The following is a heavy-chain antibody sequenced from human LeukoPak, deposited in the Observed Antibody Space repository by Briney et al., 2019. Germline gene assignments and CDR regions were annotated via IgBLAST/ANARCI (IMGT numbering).Heavy chain of an antibody. CDR1: GFTFNEYT. V-gene: IGHV3-43*01. CDR3: AREKRRLVDY. J-gene: IGHJ4*02. Sequence: PGGSLRLSCVASGFTFNEYTMHWVRQAPGKGLERVSLITHDGGAAFYADSVRGRFTISRDNSRNSLYLQMDSLRTEDTALYYCAREKRRLVDYWGQGTLVTVSS. D-gene: IGHD6-25*01. CDR2: ITHDGGAA.